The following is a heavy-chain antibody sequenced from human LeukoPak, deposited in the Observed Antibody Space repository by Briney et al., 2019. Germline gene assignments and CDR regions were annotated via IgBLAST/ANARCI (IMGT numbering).Heavy chain of an antibody. CDR3: VRQYCSDNYCHLLDY. Sequence: AGGSLRLSCAASGFTFSGYYMSWIRQAPGKGLAWVSYIRSASSTIYYADSVKGRFTISRDNAKNSLYLQMNSLGAEDTAVYYCVRQYCSDNYCHLLDYWGKGTLVTVSS. D-gene: IGHD2-15*01. CDR2: IRSASSTI. J-gene: IGHJ4*02. CDR1: GFTFSGYY. V-gene: IGHV3-11*01.